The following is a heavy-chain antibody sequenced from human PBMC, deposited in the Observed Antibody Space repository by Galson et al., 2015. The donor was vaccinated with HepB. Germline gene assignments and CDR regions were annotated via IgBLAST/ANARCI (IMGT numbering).Heavy chain of an antibody. CDR3: ARHKPADVTAAGTPYWYFDL. CDR1: GGSISSSSYY. CDR2: IYYSGST. V-gene: IGHV4-39*01. J-gene: IGHJ2*01. D-gene: IGHD6-13*01. Sequence: DTLSLTCTVSGGSISSSSYYWGWIRQLPGKGLEWIGSIYYSGSTYHNPSLKSRVTISVDTSKNQFSLKLSSVTAADTAVYYCARHKPADVTAAGTPYWYFDLWGRGTLVTVSS.